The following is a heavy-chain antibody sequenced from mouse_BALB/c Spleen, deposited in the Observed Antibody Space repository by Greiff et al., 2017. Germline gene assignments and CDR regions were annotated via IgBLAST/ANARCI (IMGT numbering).Heavy chain of an antibody. CDR1: GFAFSSYD. J-gene: IGHJ3*01. CDR3: ARRGYVAWFAY. Sequence: EVKLMESGGGLVKPGGSLKLSCAASGFAFSSYDMSWVRQTPEKRLEWVAYISSGGGSTYYPDTVKGRFTISRDNAKNTLYLQMSSLKSEDTAMYYCARRGYVAWFAYWGQGTLVTVSA. V-gene: IGHV5-12-1*01. CDR2: ISSGGGST. D-gene: IGHD1-2*01.